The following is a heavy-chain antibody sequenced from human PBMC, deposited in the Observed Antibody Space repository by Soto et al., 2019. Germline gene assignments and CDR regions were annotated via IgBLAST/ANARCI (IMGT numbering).Heavy chain of an antibody. V-gene: IGHV1-69*01. D-gene: IGHD2-15*01. CDR1: GGTFSSYA. CDR2: IIPFFGTA. J-gene: IGHJ6*02. CDR3: ARSQGGSSSLDIYYYYYYGMDV. Sequence: QVQLVQSGAEVKKPGSSVKVSCKAPGGTFSSYAISWVRQAPGQGLEWMGGIIPFFGTAKYAQKFQGIVTITAAESTSTGYMELSSMRSEDTAVYYCARSQGGSSSLDIYYYYYYGMDVWGQGTTVTVSS.